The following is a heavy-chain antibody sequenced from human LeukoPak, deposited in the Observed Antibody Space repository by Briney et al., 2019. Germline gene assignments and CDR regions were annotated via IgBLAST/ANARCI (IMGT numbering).Heavy chain of an antibody. Sequence: SETLSLTCAVYGGSFSGYYWSWIRQPPGKGLEWIGEINHSESTNYNPSLKSRVTISVDTSKNQFSLKLSSVTAADTAVYYCAGQLWTPKYYFDYWGQGTLVTVSS. V-gene: IGHV4-34*09. J-gene: IGHJ4*02. D-gene: IGHD5-18*01. CDR3: AGQLWTPKYYFDY. CDR1: GGSFSGYY. CDR2: INHSEST.